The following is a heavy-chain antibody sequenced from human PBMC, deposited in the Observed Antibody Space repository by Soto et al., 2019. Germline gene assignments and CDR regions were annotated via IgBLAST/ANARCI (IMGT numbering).Heavy chain of an antibody. CDR2: INHSGST. D-gene: IGHD6-6*01. CDR1: GGSFSGYY. V-gene: IGHV4-34*01. Sequence: QVQLQQWGAGLLKPSETLSLTCAVYGGSFSGYYWSWIRQPPGKGLEWIGEINHSGSTNYNPSLKSRVTISVDTSKNQFSLKLSSVTAGDTAVYYCARVWGYSSSSCAFDIWGQGTMVTVSS. CDR3: ARVWGYSSSSCAFDI. J-gene: IGHJ3*02.